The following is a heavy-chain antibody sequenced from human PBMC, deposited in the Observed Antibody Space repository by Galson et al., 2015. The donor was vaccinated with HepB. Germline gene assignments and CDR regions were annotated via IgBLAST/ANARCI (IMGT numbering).Heavy chain of an antibody. CDR2: IDSSGSTI. D-gene: IGHD6-13*01. Sequence: SLRLSRAASGFTFSGYSMNWVRQAPGKGLEWISYIDSSGSTISYPDSVKGRFTVSRDNAKNLLYLQMNSLRDEDTAVYYCARSKWIEAAECSHWGQGTLVTVSS. CDR1: GFTFSGYS. V-gene: IGHV3-48*02. J-gene: IGHJ4*02. CDR3: ARSKWIEAAECSH.